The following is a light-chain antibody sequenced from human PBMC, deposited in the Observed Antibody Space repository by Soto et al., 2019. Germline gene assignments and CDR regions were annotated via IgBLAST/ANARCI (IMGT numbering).Light chain of an antibody. Sequence: QAVVTQPPSASGTPGQRITISCSGSSSNIGSKTVNWYQQVPGTAPKLLIYSTYQRPSGVPDRFSGSKSGTSASLAISGLQSDDEADYYCAAWDDDLNGFVVFGGGTKLTVL. V-gene: IGLV1-44*01. CDR2: STY. CDR1: SSNIGSKT. CDR3: AAWDDDLNGFVV. J-gene: IGLJ2*01.